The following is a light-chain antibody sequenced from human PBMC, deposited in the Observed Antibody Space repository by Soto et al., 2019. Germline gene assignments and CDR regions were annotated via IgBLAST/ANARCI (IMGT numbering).Light chain of an antibody. J-gene: IGKJ1*01. Sequence: DIQMTQSPSTLSASVGDRATITCRASQKLRSWLAWYQQKPGKAPKLLIYKASTLKSGVPSRFSGSGSGTEFTLTISSLQPDDFATYYCQHYNSYSEAFGQGTKVELK. CDR3: QHYNSYSEA. V-gene: IGKV1-5*03. CDR1: QKLRSW. CDR2: KAS.